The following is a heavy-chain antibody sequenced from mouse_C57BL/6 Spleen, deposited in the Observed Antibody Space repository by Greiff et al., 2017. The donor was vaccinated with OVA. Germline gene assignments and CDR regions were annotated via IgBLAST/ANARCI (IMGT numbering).Heavy chain of an antibody. D-gene: IGHD1-1*01. Sequence: VQLVESGPGLVQPSQSLSITCTVSGFSLTSYGVHWVRQSPGKGLEWLGVIWSGGSTDYNAAFISRLSISKDNSKSQVFFKMNSLQADDTAIYYCARFITTVVATNYYAMDYWGQGTSVTVSS. CDR1: GFSLTSYG. V-gene: IGHV2-2*01. J-gene: IGHJ4*01. CDR3: ARFITTVVATNYYAMDY. CDR2: IWSGGST.